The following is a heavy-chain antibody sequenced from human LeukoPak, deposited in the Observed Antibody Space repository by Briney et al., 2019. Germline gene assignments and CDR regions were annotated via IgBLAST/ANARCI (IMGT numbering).Heavy chain of an antibody. CDR3: ARVTWIQLSYYFDY. Sequence: SVKVSCKASGYTFTSYGISWVRQAPGQGLEWMGGIIPIFGTANYAQKFQGRVTITADESTSTAYMELSSLRSEDTAVYYCARVTWIQLSYYFDYWGQGTLVTVSS. J-gene: IGHJ4*02. CDR2: IIPIFGTA. CDR1: GYTFTSYG. V-gene: IGHV1-69*13. D-gene: IGHD5-18*01.